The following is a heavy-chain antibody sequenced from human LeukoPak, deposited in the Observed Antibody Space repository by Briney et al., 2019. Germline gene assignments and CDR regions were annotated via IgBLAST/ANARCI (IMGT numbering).Heavy chain of an antibody. V-gene: IGHV1-69*04. CDR2: IIPIFGIA. D-gene: IGHD3-3*01. CDR3: VRFTRFQYYDFWSGLDYYGMDV. CDR1: GGTFSSYA. Sequence: GSSVRVSCKASGGTFSSYAISWVRQAPGQGLEWMGRIIPIFGIANYAQKFQGRVTITADKSTSTAYMELSSLRSEDTAVYYCVRFTRFQYYDFWSGLDYYGMDVWGQGTTVTVSS. J-gene: IGHJ6*02.